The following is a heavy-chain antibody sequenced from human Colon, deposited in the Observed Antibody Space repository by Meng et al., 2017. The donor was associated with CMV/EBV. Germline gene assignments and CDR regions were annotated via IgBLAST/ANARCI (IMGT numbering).Heavy chain of an antibody. J-gene: IGHJ4*01. CDR2: ISGNGGST. D-gene: IGHD5-18*01. V-gene: IGHV3-23*01. Sequence: ESLKISWAASGFTFSSYGMSWVRQAPGKGLEWVSVISGNGGSTYYGDSVKGRFTISRNNSNNTLYLQMRSLRAEDTAVYYCAKHDTKYGYGRDYFEYWGQGILVTVSS. CDR1: GFTFSSYG. CDR3: AKHDTKYGYGRDYFEY.